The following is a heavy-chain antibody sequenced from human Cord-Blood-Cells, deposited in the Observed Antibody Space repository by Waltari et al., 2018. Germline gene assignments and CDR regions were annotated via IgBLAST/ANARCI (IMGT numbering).Heavy chain of an antibody. Sequence: QVQLVESGGGVVQPGRSLRLSCAASGFTFSSYGMHWVRQAPGKGLEWVAVIWYDGSNKYYADSVKGQFTISRDNSKNTLYLQMNSLRAEDTAVYYCARNRGYEAFDIWGQGTMVTVSS. CDR2: IWYDGSNK. V-gene: IGHV3-33*01. J-gene: IGHJ3*02. CDR1: GFTFSSYG. D-gene: IGHD7-27*01. CDR3: ARNRGYEAFDI.